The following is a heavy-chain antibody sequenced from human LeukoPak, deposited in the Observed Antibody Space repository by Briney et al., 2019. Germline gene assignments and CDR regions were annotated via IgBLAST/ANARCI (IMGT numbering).Heavy chain of an antibody. Sequence: ASVKVSCKASGYTSTGYQMSWVRQAPGQGLEWMGWINPNSGGTNYAQKFQGRVTMTRDTSISTAYMEVSSLRSDDTAVYYCARDRGVPDAFDIWGQGTMVTVSS. CDR3: ARDRGVPDAFDI. CDR1: GYTSTGYQ. CDR2: INPNSGGT. D-gene: IGHD3-10*01. V-gene: IGHV1-2*02. J-gene: IGHJ3*02.